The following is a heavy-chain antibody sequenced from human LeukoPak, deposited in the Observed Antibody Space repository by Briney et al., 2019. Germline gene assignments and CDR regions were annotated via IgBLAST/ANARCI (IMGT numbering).Heavy chain of an antibody. J-gene: IGHJ4*02. Sequence: ASVKVSCKASGYTFTGYFIHWVRQAPGQGLEWMGWINPNSGGTNYAQSFQGRVTMTRDTSISTAYMELSRLRSDDTAVCYCARDLTGRSDYWGRGTLVTVSS. D-gene: IGHD3-9*01. CDR2: INPNSGGT. CDR3: ARDLTGRSDY. CDR1: GYTFTGYF. V-gene: IGHV1-2*02.